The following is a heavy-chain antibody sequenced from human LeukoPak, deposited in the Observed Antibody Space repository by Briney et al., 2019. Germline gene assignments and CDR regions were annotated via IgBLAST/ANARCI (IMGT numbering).Heavy chain of an antibody. CDR2: IYPGDSDT. CDR3: ARRSTIAARFFDS. V-gene: IGHV5-51*01. CDR1: GYSFTNYW. Sequence: GESLKISCKGSGYSFTNYWIAWVRQMPGKGLEWMGIIYPGDSDTIYSPSFRGQVTISVDRSFNAAYMQWSSLKASDTAMYYCARRSTIAARFFDSWGQGTLVTVSS. D-gene: IGHD6-6*01. J-gene: IGHJ4*02.